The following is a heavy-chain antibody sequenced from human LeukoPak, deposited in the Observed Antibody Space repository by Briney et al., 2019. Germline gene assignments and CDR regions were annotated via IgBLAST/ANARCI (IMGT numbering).Heavy chain of an antibody. CDR3: ARVPSGGNSYYDAFDI. Sequence: PSQTLSLTCTVSGGSISSGDYYWSWIRQPPGKGLEWIGYIYYSGSTYYNPFLKSRVTISVDTSKNQFSLKLSSVTAADTAVYYCARVPSGGNSYYDAFDIWGQGTMVTVSS. CDR2: IYYSGST. D-gene: IGHD4-23*01. CDR1: GGSISSGDYY. J-gene: IGHJ3*02. V-gene: IGHV4-30-4*01.